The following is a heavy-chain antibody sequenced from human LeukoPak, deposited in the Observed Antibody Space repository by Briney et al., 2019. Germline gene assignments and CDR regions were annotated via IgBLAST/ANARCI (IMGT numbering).Heavy chain of an antibody. V-gene: IGHV3-74*01. CDR1: GFMFSSWR. CDR2: ISNDGSYI. Sequence: QPGGSLRLSCAASGFMFSSWRMLWFRRPPGKGLESVSHISNDGSYIVYADSVKGRFTISRDNAKNTLYLQMNSLRPEDTGVYYCATFGHQLSSSHWGQGALVTVSS. CDR3: ATFGHQLSSSH. D-gene: IGHD3/OR15-3a*01. J-gene: IGHJ4*02.